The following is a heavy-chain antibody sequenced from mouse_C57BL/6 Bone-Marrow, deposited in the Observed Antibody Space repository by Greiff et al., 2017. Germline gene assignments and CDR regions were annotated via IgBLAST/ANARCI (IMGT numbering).Heavy chain of an antibody. V-gene: IGHV1-26*01. CDR2: INPNNGGT. J-gene: IGHJ2*01. Sequence: VQLQQSGPELVKPGASVKISCKASGYTFTDYYMNWVKQSHGKSLEWIGDINPNNGGTSYNQKFKGKATLTVDKSSSTAYMELRSLTSEYSAVYYCARHYDYASYYFDYWGQGTTLTVSS. CDR1: GYTFTDYY. CDR3: ARHYDYASYYFDY. D-gene: IGHD2-4*01.